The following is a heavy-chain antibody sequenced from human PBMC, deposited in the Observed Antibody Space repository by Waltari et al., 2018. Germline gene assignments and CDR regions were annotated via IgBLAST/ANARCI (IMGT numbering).Heavy chain of an antibody. CDR2: IYYSGST. CDR3: ARDDGGKVDY. CDR1: GGSISSSY. J-gene: IGHJ4*02. Sequence: QVQLQESGPGLVKPSETLSLPCTVSGGSISSSYWSWIRQPPGKGLEWIGYIYYSGSTNYNPSLKSRVTISVDTSKNQFSLKLSSVTAADTAVYYCARDDGGKVDYWGQGTLVTVSS. D-gene: IGHD2-15*01. V-gene: IGHV4-59*01.